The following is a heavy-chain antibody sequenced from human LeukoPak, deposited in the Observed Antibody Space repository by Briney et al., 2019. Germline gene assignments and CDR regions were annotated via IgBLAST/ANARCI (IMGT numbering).Heavy chain of an antibody. V-gene: IGHV3-33*01. Sequence: GTSLRLSCAASGFTFSNYGMHWVRQAPGKGLEWVAVIWYDGSSKNYADSVKGRSTISRDNSNNTLYLQMNSLRAEDTAVYYCVRDSLDYWGQGTLVTVSS. CDR2: IWYDGSSK. J-gene: IGHJ4*02. CDR1: GFTFSNYG. CDR3: VRDSLDY.